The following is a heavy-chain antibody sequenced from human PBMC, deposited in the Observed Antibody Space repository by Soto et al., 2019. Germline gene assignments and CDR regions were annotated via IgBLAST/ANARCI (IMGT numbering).Heavy chain of an antibody. CDR2: LSFDGNNK. Sequence: QVQLVESGGGVVQPGRSLRLSCAASGFIFSSYSMHWVRQAPGKGLEWGAVLSFDGNNKYYADSVKGRFTISRDNSKNTLYLEMNSLRGEETAVYYCASGRYCSSLSCYSYYHYSGMDVWGQGTTVTVSS. D-gene: IGHD2-2*01. V-gene: IGHV3-30-3*01. CDR3: ASGRYCSSLSCYSYYHYSGMDV. J-gene: IGHJ6*02. CDR1: GFIFSSYS.